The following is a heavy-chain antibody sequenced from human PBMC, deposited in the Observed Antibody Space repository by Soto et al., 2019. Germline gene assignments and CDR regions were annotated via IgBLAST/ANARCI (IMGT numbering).Heavy chain of an antibody. Sequence: SVTLSLTCSVSGHSLSSNYWRWVRQPRGRGLEWIGYIYFGGTTQSNPSLKSRAIISLDTSKNQFSLNLSYVTAADTAVYYCATRTFGSNAFFDTWGQGALVTVSS. CDR2: IYFGGTT. CDR1: GHSLSSNY. CDR3: ATRTFGSNAFFDT. J-gene: IGHJ4*02. D-gene: IGHD3-10*01. V-gene: IGHV4-59*07.